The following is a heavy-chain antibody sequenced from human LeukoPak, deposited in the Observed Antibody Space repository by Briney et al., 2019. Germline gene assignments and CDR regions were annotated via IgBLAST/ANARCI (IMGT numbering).Heavy chain of an antibody. Sequence: SETLSLTCTVSGGSISSSSYYWGWIRQPPGKRLEWIGSIYYSGSTYYNPSLKSRVTISVDTSKNQFSLKLSSVTAADTAVYYCARRQEKYDNSSYYDFHCRGQRTLVNVHS. CDR2: IYYSGST. V-gene: IGHV4-39*01. CDR1: GGSISSSSYY. CDR3: ARRQEKYDNSSYYDFHC. J-gene: IGHJ4*02. D-gene: IGHD3-22*01.